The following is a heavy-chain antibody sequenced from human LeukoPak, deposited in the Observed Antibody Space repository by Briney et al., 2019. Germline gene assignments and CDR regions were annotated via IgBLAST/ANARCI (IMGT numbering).Heavy chain of an antibody. D-gene: IGHD3-10*01. Sequence: SQTLSLTCTVSGDYIDSGDYYWTWIRQAPGKGLDWIGHIYYRGNTYYNPSLKSRATISVDTSNNQFSLKLSSVTAAYTAVYYCARDRAPGVRGVRFDSWGQGTLVSVSS. CDR3: ARDRAPGVRGVRFDS. CDR2: IYYRGNT. V-gene: IGHV4-30-4*01. CDR1: GDYIDSGDYY. J-gene: IGHJ4*02.